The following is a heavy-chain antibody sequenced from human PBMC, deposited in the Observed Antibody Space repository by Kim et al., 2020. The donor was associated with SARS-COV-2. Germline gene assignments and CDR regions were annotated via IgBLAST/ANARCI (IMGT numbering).Heavy chain of an antibody. CDR3: AKGGSWCDY. CDR1: GFTFSSSA. D-gene: IGHD6-13*01. J-gene: IGHJ4*02. V-gene: IGHV3-23*01. Sequence: GGSLRLSCAASGFTFSSSAMTWVRQAPGKGLEWVSAISCSTGSTYYADSVKGRFAISRDNSKNTLYLQMNSLSADDTAVYYCAKGGSWCDYWGQGSQVTVSS. CDR2: ISCSTGST.